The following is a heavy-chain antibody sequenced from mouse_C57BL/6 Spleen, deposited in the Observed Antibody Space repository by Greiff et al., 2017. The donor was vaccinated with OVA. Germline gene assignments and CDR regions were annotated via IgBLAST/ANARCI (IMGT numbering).Heavy chain of an antibody. CDR1: GYTFTSYW. J-gene: IGHJ1*03. D-gene: IGHD2-5*01. Sequence: VQLQQPGAELVRPGSSVKLSCKASGYTFTSYWMHWVKQRPIQGLEWIGNIDPSDSETHYNQKFKDKATLTVDKSSSTAYMQLSSLTSEDSAVYYCARGHYSNFWYFDVWGTGTTVTVSS. CDR3: ARGHYSNFWYFDV. CDR2: IDPSDSET. V-gene: IGHV1-52*01.